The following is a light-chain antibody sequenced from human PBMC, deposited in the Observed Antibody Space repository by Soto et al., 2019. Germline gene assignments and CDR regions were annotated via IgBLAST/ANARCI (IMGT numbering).Light chain of an antibody. J-gene: IGKJ3*01. CDR2: GAS. CDR1: QSVSSN. CDR3: QHYNNWPL. Sequence: EIVMTQSPATLSVSPGERATLSCRASQSVSSNLAWYQQKPGQAPRLLIYGASTRATGIPARFSGSGSGTEFTLTISSLQSEDFAVYYCQHYNNWPLFGPGTKVDIK. V-gene: IGKV3-15*01.